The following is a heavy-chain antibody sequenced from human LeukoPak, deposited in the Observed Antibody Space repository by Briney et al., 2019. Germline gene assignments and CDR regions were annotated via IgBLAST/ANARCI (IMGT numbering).Heavy chain of an antibody. D-gene: IGHD7-27*01. CDR2: IYYGGST. CDR1: GGSISSSSYY. Sequence: KTSETLSLTCTVSGGSISSSSYYWGWIRQPPGKGLEWIGSIYYGGSTYYNPSLKSRVTISVDTSKNQFSLKLSSVTAADTAVYYCARTELGIDAFDIWGQGTMVTVSS. CDR3: ARTELGIDAFDI. V-gene: IGHV4-39*01. J-gene: IGHJ3*02.